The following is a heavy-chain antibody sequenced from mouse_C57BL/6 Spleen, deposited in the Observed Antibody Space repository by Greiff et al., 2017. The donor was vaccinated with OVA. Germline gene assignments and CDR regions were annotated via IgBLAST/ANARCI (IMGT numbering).Heavy chain of an antibody. J-gene: IGHJ2*01. CDR2: IDPSDSYT. CDR3: ASYGLHEDY. CDR1: GYTFTSYW. V-gene: IGHV1-59*01. Sequence: VQLQQPGAELVRPGTSVKLSCKASGYTFTSYWMHWVKQRPGQGLEWIGVIDPSDSYTNYNQKFKGKATLTVDTSSSTAYMQLSSLTSEDSAVYYCASYGLHEDYWGQGTTLTVSS. D-gene: IGHD1-1*02.